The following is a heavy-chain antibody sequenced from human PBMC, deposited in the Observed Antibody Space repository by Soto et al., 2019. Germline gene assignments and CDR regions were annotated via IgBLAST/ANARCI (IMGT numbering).Heavy chain of an antibody. Sequence: PGGSLRLSCSASGFTFSSYAMHWVRQAPGKGLEYVSAISSNGGSTYYADSVKGRFTISRDNSKNTLYLQMSSLRAEDTAVYYCVKGSGYDTYYYYYGMDVWGQGTTVTVSS. V-gene: IGHV3-64D*06. J-gene: IGHJ6*02. CDR2: ISSNGGST. D-gene: IGHD5-12*01. CDR1: GFTFSSYA. CDR3: VKGSGYDTYYYYYGMDV.